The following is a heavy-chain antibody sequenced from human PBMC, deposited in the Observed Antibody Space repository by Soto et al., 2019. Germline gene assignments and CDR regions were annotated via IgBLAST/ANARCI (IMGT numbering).Heavy chain of an antibody. J-gene: IGHJ4*02. Sequence: QAQLVQSGAEVRRPGASVKVSCKASGYTFSSYGISWVRQAPGQGLEWVGWISGDYGNTSYTQNLQGRVTLTIETSTTTAYMELRSLRSDDTAVYYCTRSARVLARLQRPYYFDQWGQGTLVTVSS. V-gene: IGHV1-18*01. CDR1: GYTFSSYG. CDR2: ISGDYGNT. D-gene: IGHD3-3*01. CDR3: TRSARVLARLQRPYYFDQ.